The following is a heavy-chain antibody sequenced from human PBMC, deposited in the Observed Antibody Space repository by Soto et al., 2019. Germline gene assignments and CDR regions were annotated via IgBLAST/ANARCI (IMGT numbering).Heavy chain of an antibody. CDR1: GYTFTGYD. CDR2: MNPNSGNT. CDR3: AGEKVGTTGIDF. D-gene: IGHD1-26*01. V-gene: IGHV1-8*01. J-gene: IGHJ4*02. Sequence: QAQLVQSGAEVKKPGASVKVSCKASGYTFTGYDINWVRQATGQGLEWMGWMNPNSGNTGYAQNFQGRVTMTRDNYIPTAYMELTSLRDDDSAVYYCAGEKVGTTGIDFWGQGTLVTVSS.